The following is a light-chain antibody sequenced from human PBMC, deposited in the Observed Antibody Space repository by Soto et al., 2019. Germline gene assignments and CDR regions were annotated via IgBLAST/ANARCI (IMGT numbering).Light chain of an antibody. V-gene: IGLV2-14*01. J-gene: IGLJ1*01. Sequence: QSVLTHPASVSGSPGQSITISCTGTGSDVGGYDYVSWYQHHPGKAPKVMIYEVTNRPSGVSNRFSGSKSGNTASLTISGLLAEDEADYYCGSYTSSSTYVFGTGTKVTVL. CDR2: EVT. CDR1: GSDVGGYDY. CDR3: GSYTSSSTYV.